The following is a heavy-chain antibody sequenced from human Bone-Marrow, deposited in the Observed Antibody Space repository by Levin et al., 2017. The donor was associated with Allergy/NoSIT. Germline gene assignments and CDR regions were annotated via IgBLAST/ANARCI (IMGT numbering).Heavy chain of an antibody. CDR3: ARDYSRDRGGLFDH. D-gene: IGHD2-15*01. V-gene: IGHV1-18*01. CDR2: ISGYDDDT. J-gene: IGHJ5*02. Sequence: ASVKVSCKASGYRFTNYGISWVRQAPGQGLEWMGWISGYDDDTNYAQKFRDRVTMTRDTSTSTAYMEVWSLTSDDTAVYYCARDYSRDRGGLFDHWGQGTRVTVSS. CDR1: GYRFTNYG.